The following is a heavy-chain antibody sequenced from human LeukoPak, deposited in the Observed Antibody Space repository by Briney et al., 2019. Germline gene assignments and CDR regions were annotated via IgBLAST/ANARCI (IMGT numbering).Heavy chain of an antibody. CDR3: ARDSRAYCGGDCSLDYFDY. V-gene: IGHV4-30-4*01. CDR1: GGSISSGDYY. J-gene: IGHJ4*02. CDR2: IYYSGST. D-gene: IGHD2-21*02. Sequence: SETLSLTCTVSGGSISSGDYYWSWIRQPPGKGLEWIAYIYYSGSTYYNPSLKSRVTISVDTSKNQFSLKLSSVTAADTAVYYCARDSRAYCGGDCSLDYFDYWGQGTLVTVSS.